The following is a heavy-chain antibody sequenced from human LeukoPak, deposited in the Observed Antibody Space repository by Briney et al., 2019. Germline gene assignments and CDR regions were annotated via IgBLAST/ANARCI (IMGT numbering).Heavy chain of an antibody. CDR1: GGSISSTTFY. V-gene: IGHV4-39*01. Sequence: SETLSLTCIVSGGSISSTTFYWGWIRQPPGKGLEWIGSIYYSGSTYYNPSLKSRITISLDTSRDQFSLNLSSVTAADTAVYYCARSVATTGTSHWGYWGQATLVTVSS. CDR3: ARSVATTGTSHWGY. J-gene: IGHJ4*02. D-gene: IGHD1-1*01. CDR2: IYYSGST.